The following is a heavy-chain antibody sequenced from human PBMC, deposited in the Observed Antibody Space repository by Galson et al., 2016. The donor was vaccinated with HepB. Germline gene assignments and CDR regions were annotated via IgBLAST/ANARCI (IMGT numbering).Heavy chain of an antibody. Sequence: SLRLSCAASGFTFTTYWMTWVRQAPGKGLEWVANIKQDGSEKYYVDSVKGRFTISRDNAKNSLYLQMNSLRAEDTAVYYCATPDEGSGRIFDCWGQGTLVTVSS. CDR1: GFTFTTYW. CDR2: IKQDGSEK. V-gene: IGHV3-7*03. CDR3: ATPDEGSGRIFDC. D-gene: IGHD2-15*01. J-gene: IGHJ4*02.